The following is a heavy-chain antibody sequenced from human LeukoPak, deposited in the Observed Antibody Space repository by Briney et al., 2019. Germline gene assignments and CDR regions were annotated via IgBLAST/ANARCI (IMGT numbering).Heavy chain of an antibody. V-gene: IGHV3-23*01. Sequence: GGSLRLSCAASGFTFSSYAMSWVRQAPGKGLEWVSAISGSGGSTYYADSVKGRFTISRDNSMNTLYLQMNSLRAEDTAVYYCAKVPSVYCSSTSCYLDYWGQGTLVTVSS. D-gene: IGHD2-2*01. CDR2: ISGSGGST. CDR3: AKVPSVYCSSTSCYLDY. J-gene: IGHJ4*02. CDR1: GFTFSSYA.